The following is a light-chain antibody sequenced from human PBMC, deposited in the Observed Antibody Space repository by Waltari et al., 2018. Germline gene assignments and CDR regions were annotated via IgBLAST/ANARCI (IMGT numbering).Light chain of an antibody. CDR3: QQYIDWLAPT. CDR1: QSVSSS. Sequence: EIVMTQSPATLSVSPGERATLSCRASQSVSSSLAWYQQKPGQAPRLLIYGASTRVVGIPDRFSGSGSGTEFTLTIRRLQSEDFAVYYCQQYIDWLAPTFGGGTKVEFK. V-gene: IGKV3-15*01. J-gene: IGKJ4*01. CDR2: GAS.